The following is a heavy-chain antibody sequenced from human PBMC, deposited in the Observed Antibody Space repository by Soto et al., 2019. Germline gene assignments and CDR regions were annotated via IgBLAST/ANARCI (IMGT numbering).Heavy chain of an antibody. V-gene: IGHV4-34*12. J-gene: IGHJ3*02. CDR1: GASLGGFH. CDR3: ARSPLGYDYVRQTWREVGDSFDI. CDR2: LIHGGST. Sequence: SETLSLTCAIYGASLGGFHWTWLRQAPGKGLEWIGELIHGGSTNYNPSLKSRVSFSLDTSKNQFSLQIMSVTAADTAVYYCARSPLGYDYVRQTWREVGDSFDIWGRGTLVTVSS. D-gene: IGHD3-16*01.